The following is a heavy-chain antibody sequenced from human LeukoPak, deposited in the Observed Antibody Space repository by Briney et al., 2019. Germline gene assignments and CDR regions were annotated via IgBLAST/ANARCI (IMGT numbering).Heavy chain of an antibody. Sequence: PGGSLRLSCEASGLTLSSSAMSWVRQAPGKGLEWVSGMSGSAARTYYADSVKGRFTISRDNFKNTLYLQMNSLRAEDTAVHYCGREMWLVNSRGDMYYYYGLDVWGQGTTVTVSS. V-gene: IGHV3-23*01. J-gene: IGHJ6*02. CDR3: GREMWLVNSRGDMYYYYGLDV. CDR1: GLTLSSSA. CDR2: MSGSAART. D-gene: IGHD3-10*01.